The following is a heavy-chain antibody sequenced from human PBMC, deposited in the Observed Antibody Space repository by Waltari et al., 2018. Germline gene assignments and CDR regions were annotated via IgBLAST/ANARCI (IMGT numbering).Heavy chain of an antibody. CDR2: IKSKTDGWTT. J-gene: IGHJ1*01. Sequence: EVQLVESGGGLVKPGGSLSLSCAASGFTFSNVWMSWVRQAPGKGQGWVGRIKSKTDGWTTYYDAPVKGRFTISRDDSKNTLYLQMNSLKTEDTAVYYGTTEPGEVVIAIALADFQHWGQGTLVTVSS. D-gene: IGHD2-21*01. CDR1: GFTFSNVW. V-gene: IGHV3-15*01. CDR3: TTEPGEVVIAIALADFQH.